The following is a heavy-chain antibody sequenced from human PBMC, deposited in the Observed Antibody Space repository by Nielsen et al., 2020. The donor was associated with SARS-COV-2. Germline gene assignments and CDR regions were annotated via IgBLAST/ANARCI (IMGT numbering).Heavy chain of an antibody. CDR1: GFTFDDYG. Sequence: GESLKISCAASGFTFDDYGMSWVRQAPGKGLEWASGINWNGGSTGYADSVKGRFTISRDNAENSLSLQMNSLRAEDTAVYYCARESVTGTDAFDIWGQGTVVTVSS. CDR3: ARESVTGTDAFDI. CDR2: INWNGGST. D-gene: IGHD6-19*01. V-gene: IGHV3-20*04. J-gene: IGHJ3*02.